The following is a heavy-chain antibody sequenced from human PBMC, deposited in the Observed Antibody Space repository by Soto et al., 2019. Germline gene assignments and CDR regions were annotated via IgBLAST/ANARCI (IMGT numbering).Heavy chain of an antibody. Sequence: SETLSLTCAVYVGSFSGYDWSWIRQPPGKGLEWIGEINHSGSTKYNPSLKSRLTISVDTSKNQFSLNLTSVTAADTAVYYCARGQDFWSGYPFDYWGQGTLVTVS. CDR3: ARGQDFWSGYPFDY. D-gene: IGHD3-3*01. CDR2: INHSGST. CDR1: VGSFSGYD. V-gene: IGHV4-34*01. J-gene: IGHJ4*02.